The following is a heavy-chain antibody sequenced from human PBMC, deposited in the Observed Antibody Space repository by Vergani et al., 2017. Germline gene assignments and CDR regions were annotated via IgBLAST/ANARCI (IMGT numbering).Heavy chain of an antibody. CDR2: IHHSGST. D-gene: IGHD3-3*01. Sequence: QVQLQQWGAGLLKPSETLSLTCAVYGGSFSGYYWSWIRQPPGKGLEWIGEIHHSGSTNYNPSLKSRVTIPVDTSKNQFSLKLSSVTAADTAVYYCARGRITIFGVVHSSSLVAFDIWGQGTMVTVSS. J-gene: IGHJ3*02. CDR3: ARGRITIFGVVHSSSLVAFDI. V-gene: IGHV4-34*01. CDR1: GGSFSGYY.